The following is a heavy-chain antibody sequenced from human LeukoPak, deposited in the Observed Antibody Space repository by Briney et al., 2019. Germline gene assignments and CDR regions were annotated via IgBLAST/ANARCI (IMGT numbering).Heavy chain of an antibody. CDR1: GFTFSASW. J-gene: IGHJ4*02. CDR2: IKADGNEK. Sequence: GGSLTLSCTASGFTFSASWMSWVRQAPGKGLEWVANIKADGNEKCYVDSVKGRFTISRDNAKNSLYLQMNSLRAEDTAVYYCVKDRLRFSYWGQGTLVTVSS. CDR3: VKDRLRFSY. V-gene: IGHV3-7*03. D-gene: IGHD3-16*01.